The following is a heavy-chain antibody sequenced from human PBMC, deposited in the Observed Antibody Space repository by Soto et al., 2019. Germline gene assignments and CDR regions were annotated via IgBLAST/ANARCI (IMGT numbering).Heavy chain of an antibody. J-gene: IGHJ4*02. V-gene: IGHV4-34*01. Sequence: SSETLSLTCAVYGGSFSGYYWSWIRQPPGKGLEWIGEINHSGSTNYNASLKSRVTISVDTSTNQFSLKLSSVTAADTAVYYCARGETSVLIIAAAYYFDYWGQGTLVTVSS. CDR1: GGSFSGYY. D-gene: IGHD6-13*01. CDR3: ARGETSVLIIAAAYYFDY. CDR2: INHSGST.